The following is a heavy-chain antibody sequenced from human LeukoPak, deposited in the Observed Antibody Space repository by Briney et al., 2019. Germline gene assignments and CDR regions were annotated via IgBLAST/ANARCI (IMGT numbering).Heavy chain of an antibody. V-gene: IGHV3-30*01. CDR3: ARDRRIFGVVNNFDY. Sequence: PGGSLRLSCAASGFTFSSYAMHWVRQAPGKGLEWVAVISYDGSNKYYADSVKGRFTISRDNSKNTLYLQMNSLRAEDTAVYYCARDRRIFGVVNNFDYWGQGTLVTVSS. CDR2: ISYDGSNK. D-gene: IGHD3-3*01. J-gene: IGHJ4*02. CDR1: GFTFSSYA.